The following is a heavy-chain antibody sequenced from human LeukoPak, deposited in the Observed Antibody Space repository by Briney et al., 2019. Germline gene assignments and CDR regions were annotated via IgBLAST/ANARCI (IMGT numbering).Heavy chain of an antibody. Sequence: PGGSLRLSCAASGFTFSSFRMTWVRQAPGKGLEWLSYITGRSTAIFYADSVKGRFSISRDNDMNSLYLQMSSLRVEDMAVYYCAGGWDYFDTTGNYYDLDYWGQGTLVTVSS. J-gene: IGHJ4*02. V-gene: IGHV3-48*01. CDR3: AGGWDYFDTTGNYYDLDY. CDR2: ITGRSTAI. D-gene: IGHD3-22*01. CDR1: GFTFSSFR.